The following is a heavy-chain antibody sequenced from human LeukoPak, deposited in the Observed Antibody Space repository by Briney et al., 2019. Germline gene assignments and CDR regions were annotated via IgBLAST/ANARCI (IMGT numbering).Heavy chain of an antibody. V-gene: IGHV3-48*03. Sequence: GGSLRLSCAASGFTFSSYEMNWVRQAPGKGLEWVSYISSSGSTIYYADSVKGRFTISRDNAKNSLYLQMSSLRAEDTAVYYCARGRLLGDYFDYWGQGTLVTVSS. D-gene: IGHD3-16*01. CDR2: ISSSGSTI. CDR3: ARGRLLGDYFDY. J-gene: IGHJ4*02. CDR1: GFTFSSYE.